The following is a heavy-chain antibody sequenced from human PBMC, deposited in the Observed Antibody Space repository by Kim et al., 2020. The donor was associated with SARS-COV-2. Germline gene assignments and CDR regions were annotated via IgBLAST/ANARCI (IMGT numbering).Heavy chain of an antibody. J-gene: IGHJ6*01. Sequence: GGSLRLSCAASGFTFSSHAMHWVRQAPGKGLEWVAVISFDGSEKYYRDSAKGRVTISRDNSKNTLYLEMNSVRRDDTAAYYCARDLFGSGCYYIMDV. V-gene: IGHV3-30*04. CDR1: GFTFSSHA. D-gene: IGHD3-10*01. CDR3: ARDLFGSGCYYIMDV. CDR2: ISFDGSEK.